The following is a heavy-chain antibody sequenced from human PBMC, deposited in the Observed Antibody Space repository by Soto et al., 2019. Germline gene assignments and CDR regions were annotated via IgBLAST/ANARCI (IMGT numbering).Heavy chain of an antibody. CDR1: GFTFSSYW. CDR3: ARVQWLVRYYYYYGMDV. CDR2: INSDGSST. V-gene: IGHV3-74*01. J-gene: IGHJ6*02. D-gene: IGHD6-19*01. Sequence: GSLILSCAASGFTFSSYWMHWVRQAPGKGLVWVSRINSDGSSTSYADSVKGRFTISRDNAKNTLYLQMNSLRAEDTAVYYCARVQWLVRYYYYYGMDVWGQGTTVTVSS.